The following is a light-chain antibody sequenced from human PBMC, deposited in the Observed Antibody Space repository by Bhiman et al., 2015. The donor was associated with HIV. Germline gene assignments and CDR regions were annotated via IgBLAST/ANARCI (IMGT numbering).Light chain of an antibody. CDR2: DVS. Sequence: QSALTQPASVSGSPGQSITISCTGTSSDVGGYNYVSWYQQHPGKAPKLMIFDVSKRPSGVSSRFSGSKSGNTASLTISGLQAEDEADYYCSSLTSSITYVFGTGTNVTV. CDR1: SSDVGGYNY. V-gene: IGLV2-14*01. J-gene: IGLJ1*01. CDR3: SSLTSSITYV.